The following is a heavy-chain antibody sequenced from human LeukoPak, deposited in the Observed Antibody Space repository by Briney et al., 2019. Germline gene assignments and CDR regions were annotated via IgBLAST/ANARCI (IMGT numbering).Heavy chain of an antibody. Sequence: AGGSLRLSCAASGFTFSSYAMHWVRQAPGKGLEWVAVIWYDGSNKYYADSVKGRFTISRDNSKNTLYLQMNSLRAEDTAVYYCARDRAEVGATSESYIDYWGQGTLVTVSS. CDR3: ARDRAEVGATSESYIDY. CDR2: IWYDGSNK. CDR1: GFTFSSYA. D-gene: IGHD1-26*01. J-gene: IGHJ4*02. V-gene: IGHV3-33*08.